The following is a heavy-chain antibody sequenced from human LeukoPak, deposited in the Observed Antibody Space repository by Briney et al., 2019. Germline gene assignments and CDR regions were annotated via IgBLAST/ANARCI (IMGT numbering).Heavy chain of an antibody. J-gene: IGHJ4*02. D-gene: IGHD2-2*01. CDR3: ARNTAIVVVPAADY. CDR1: GYTFTGYY. V-gene: IGHV1-2*02. Sequence: ASVKVSCKASGYTFTGYYMHWVRQAPGQGLEWMGWINPNSGSTNYAQKFQGRVTMTRDTSISTAYMELSRLRSDDTAVYYCARNTAIVVVPAADYWGQGTLVTVSS. CDR2: INPNSGST.